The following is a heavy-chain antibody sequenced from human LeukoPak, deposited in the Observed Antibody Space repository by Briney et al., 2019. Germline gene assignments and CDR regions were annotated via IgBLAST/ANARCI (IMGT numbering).Heavy chain of an antibody. V-gene: IGHV4-38-2*02. CDR2: IYHSGST. CDR1: GYSISSGYY. J-gene: IGHJ5*02. CDR3: AREAAAGSNWFDP. Sequence: SETLSLTCAVSGYSISSGYYWGWIRQPPGKGLEWIGSIYHSGSTYYNPSLKSRVTISVDTPKNQFSLKLSSVTAADTAVYYCAREAAAGSNWFDPWGQGTLVTVSS. D-gene: IGHD6-13*01.